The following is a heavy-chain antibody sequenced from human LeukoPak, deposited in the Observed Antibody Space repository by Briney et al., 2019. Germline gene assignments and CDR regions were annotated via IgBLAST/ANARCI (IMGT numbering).Heavy chain of an antibody. V-gene: IGHV3-48*02. CDR2: ITSSSTI. CDR3: ARLTTVTLLFDY. D-gene: IGHD4-17*01. J-gene: IGHJ4*02. CDR1: GFTFSTYS. Sequence: GGSLRLSCAASGFTFSTYSMIWVRQAPGKGLEWVSYITSSSTIYYADSVKGRFTISRDNAKNSLYLQMSSLRDEDTAVYYCARLTTVTLLFDYWGQGTLVTVSS.